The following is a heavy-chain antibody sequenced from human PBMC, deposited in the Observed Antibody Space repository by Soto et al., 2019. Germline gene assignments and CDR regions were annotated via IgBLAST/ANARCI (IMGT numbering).Heavy chain of an antibody. CDR3: ARQTGVDSGYDYFLDY. J-gene: IGHJ4*02. CDR1: GYTFTSYY. D-gene: IGHD5-12*01. CDR2: INPSGGST. Sequence: GASVKVSCKASGYTFTSYYMHWVRQAPGQGLEWMGIINPSGGSTSYAQKFQGRVTMTRDTSTSTVYMELSSLRSEDTAVYYCARQTGVDSGYDYFLDYWGQGTLVTVSS. V-gene: IGHV1-46*03.